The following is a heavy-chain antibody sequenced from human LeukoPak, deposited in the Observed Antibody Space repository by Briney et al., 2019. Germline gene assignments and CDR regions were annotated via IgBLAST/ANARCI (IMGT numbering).Heavy chain of an antibody. J-gene: IGHJ4*02. Sequence: GGSLRLFCAASGFTFDDYGMSWVRQAPGKGLEWVSGINWNGGSTGYADSVKGRFTISRDNAKNSLYLQMNSLRAEDTALYYCARAQRPCYDILTDYWGQGTLVTVSS. CDR1: GFTFDDYG. CDR2: INWNGGST. CDR3: ARAQRPCYDILTDY. D-gene: IGHD3-9*01. V-gene: IGHV3-20*04.